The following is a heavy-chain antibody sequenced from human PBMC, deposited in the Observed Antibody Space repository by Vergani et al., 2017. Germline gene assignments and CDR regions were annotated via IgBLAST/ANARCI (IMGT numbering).Heavy chain of an antibody. Sequence: EVQLVESGGGLVQPGGSLRLSCAASGFTFSSYWMSWVRQAPGKGLEWVSSISSSSSYIYYADSVKGRFTISRDNAKNSLYLQMNSLRAEDTAVYYCARLGLDYGSGTASPFDYWGQGTLVTVSS. V-gene: IGHV3-21*01. CDR1: GFTFSSYW. D-gene: IGHD3-10*01. J-gene: IGHJ4*02. CDR2: ISSSSSYI. CDR3: ARLGLDYGSGTASPFDY.